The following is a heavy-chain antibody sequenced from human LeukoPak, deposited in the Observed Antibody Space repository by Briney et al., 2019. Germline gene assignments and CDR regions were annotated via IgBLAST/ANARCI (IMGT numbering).Heavy chain of an antibody. D-gene: IGHD3-22*01. CDR3: ARAPSEIGGYYPEYFRH. CDR1: GFTFSSYS. J-gene: IGHJ1*01. V-gene: IGHV3-21*01. CDR2: ISSSSSYI. Sequence: GGSLRLSCAASGFTFSSYSMNWVRQAPGKGLEWVSSISSSSSYIYYADSVKGRFTISRDNAKNTVSLQMNSLRVEDTGVYYCARAPSEIGGYYPEYFRHWGQGTLVTVSS.